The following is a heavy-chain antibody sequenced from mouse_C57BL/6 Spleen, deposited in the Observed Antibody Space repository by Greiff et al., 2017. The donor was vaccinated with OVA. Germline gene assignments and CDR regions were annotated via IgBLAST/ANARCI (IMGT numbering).Heavy chain of an antibody. CDR3: ARSSTTVVEAMDC. CDR2: IYPRAGST. V-gene: IGHV1-85*01. CDR1: GYTFTSYE. D-gene: IGHD1-1*01. J-gene: IGHJ4*01. Sequence: VQLQQSGPELVKPGASVKLSCKASGYTFTSYEINWVKQRPVHGLEWIGWIYPRAGSTKYNEKFKGKATLTVDTSSSTAYMELHSLTSEDSAVYFCARSSTTVVEAMDCWGQVTSVTVSS.